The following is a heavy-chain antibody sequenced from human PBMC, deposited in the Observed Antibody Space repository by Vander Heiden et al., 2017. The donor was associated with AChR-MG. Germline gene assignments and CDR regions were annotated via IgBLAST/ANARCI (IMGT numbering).Heavy chain of an antibody. CDR1: GFSLSTSGVG. V-gene: IGHV2-5*02. J-gene: IGHJ6*03. CDR2: IYWDDDK. Sequence: QITLKESGPTLVKPTQTLTLTCTFSGFSLSTSGVGVGWIRQPPGKALEWLARIYWDDDKRYSPSLKSRLTITKDTSKNQVVLTMTNMDPVDTATYYCAHSRYRIPGAPNRKGYYYMDVWGKGTTVTVSS. CDR3: AHSRYRIPGAPNRKGYYYMDV. D-gene: IGHD1-1*01.